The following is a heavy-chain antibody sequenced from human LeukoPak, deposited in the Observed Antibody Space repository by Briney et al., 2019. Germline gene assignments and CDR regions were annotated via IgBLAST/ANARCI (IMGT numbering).Heavy chain of an antibody. J-gene: IGHJ3*02. CDR2: IHSSRGSI. CDR1: GFNFTNYN. CDR3: ARDLAWDDFDI. V-gene: IGHV3-21*01. Sequence: RGSLRLSCAASGFNFTNYNMNWVRQAPGKGLEWVSSIHSSRGSIYYADSLKGRFTISRDNAKNSLYLQMNSLRAEDTAVYYCARDLAWDDFDIWGQGTMVTVCS.